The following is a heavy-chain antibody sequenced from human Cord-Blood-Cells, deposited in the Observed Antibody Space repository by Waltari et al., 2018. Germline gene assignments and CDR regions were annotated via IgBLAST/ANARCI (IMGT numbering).Heavy chain of an antibody. CDR3: ARGHLYSSSSLWFDP. CDR1: GYTFTSYY. CDR2: MNPNSGNT. Sequence: QVQLVQSGAEVKKPGASVKVSCTASGYTFTSYYINWVRQATGQGLEWMGRMNPNSGNTGYAQKFQGRVTMTRNTSISTAYMELSSLRSEDTAVYYCARGHLYSSSSLWFDPWGQGTLVTVSS. D-gene: IGHD6-6*01. V-gene: IGHV1-8*01. J-gene: IGHJ5*02.